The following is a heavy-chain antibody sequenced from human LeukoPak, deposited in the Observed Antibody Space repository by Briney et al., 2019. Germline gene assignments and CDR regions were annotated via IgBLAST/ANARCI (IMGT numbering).Heavy chain of an antibody. CDR1: DGSFY. CDR2: INHSGGA. Sequence: SETLSLTCTVYDGSFYWSWIRQPPGKGLEWIVEINHSGGAIYNPSLKSRVTISVDTSKNQFSLRLSSVTAADTAVYYCARGQIRLTDWGQGTLVTVSS. V-gene: IGHV4-34*01. CDR3: ARGQIRLTD. J-gene: IGHJ4*02. D-gene: IGHD3-9*01.